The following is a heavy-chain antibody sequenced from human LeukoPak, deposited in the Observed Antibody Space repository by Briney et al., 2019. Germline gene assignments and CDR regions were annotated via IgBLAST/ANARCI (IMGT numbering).Heavy chain of an antibody. CDR1: GGTFSSYA. CDR2: IIPIFGTA. J-gene: IGHJ5*02. D-gene: IGHD3-22*01. CDR3: ARDLMDYYDSSGYYGS. Sequence: SVKVSCKASGGTFSSYAISWVPQAPGQGLEWIGGIIPIFGTANYAQKFQGRVTITADESTSTAYMELSSLRSEDTAVYYCARDLMDYYDSSGYYGSWGQGTLVTVSS. V-gene: IGHV1-69*13.